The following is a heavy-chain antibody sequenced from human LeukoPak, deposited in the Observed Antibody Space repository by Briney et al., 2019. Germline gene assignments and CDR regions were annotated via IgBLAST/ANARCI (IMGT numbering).Heavy chain of an antibody. J-gene: IGHJ5*02. Sequence: SQTLSLTCTVSGGSISSGGYYWSWIRQHPGKGLEWIGCIYYSGSTYYNPSLKSRVTISVDTSKNQFSLKLSSVTAADTAVYYCARGFGEFLYWFDPWGQGTLVTVSS. D-gene: IGHD3-10*01. CDR2: IYYSGST. CDR3: ARGFGEFLYWFDP. CDR1: GGSISSGGYY. V-gene: IGHV4-31*03.